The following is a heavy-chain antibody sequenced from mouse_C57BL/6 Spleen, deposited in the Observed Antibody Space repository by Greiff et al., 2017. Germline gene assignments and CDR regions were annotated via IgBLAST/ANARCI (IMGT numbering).Heavy chain of an antibody. CDR2: ISSGSSTI. CDR1: GFTFSDYG. CDR3: ARTDD. Sequence: DVKLVESGGGLVKPGGSLKLSCAASGFTFSDYGMHWVRQAPEKGLVWVAYISSGSSTIYYADTVKGLFTISSDNAKNTLCLQMTSLGAEDTAMYYCARTDDWGQGTTLTVSA. J-gene: IGHJ2*01. V-gene: IGHV5-17*01.